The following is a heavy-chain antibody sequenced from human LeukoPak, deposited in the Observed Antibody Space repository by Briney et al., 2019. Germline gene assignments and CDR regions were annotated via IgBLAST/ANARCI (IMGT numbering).Heavy chain of an antibody. CDR2: INPSGGST. J-gene: IGHJ4*02. CDR1: GYTFTSYY. Sequence: ASVKVSCKASGYTFTSYYMHWVRQAPGQGLEWMGIINPSGGSTSYAQKFQGRVTMTRDTSTSTAYMELSSLRSEDTAVYYCARDDYGSGSPYYFDYWGQGTLVTVSS. CDR3: ARDDYGSGSPYYFDY. V-gene: IGHV1-46*01. D-gene: IGHD3-10*01.